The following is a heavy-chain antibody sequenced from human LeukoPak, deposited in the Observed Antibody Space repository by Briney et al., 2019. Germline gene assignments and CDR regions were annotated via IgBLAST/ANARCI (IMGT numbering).Heavy chain of an antibody. Sequence: SETLSLTCTVSGGSISSSSYYWGWIRQPPGKGLEWIGTIYHSGSTYYNPSLKSRVTISVDTSKNQFSLKLSSVTAADTAVYYCASTTVISGYYYYMDVWGKGTTVTVSS. J-gene: IGHJ6*03. D-gene: IGHD4-11*01. CDR1: GGSISSSSYY. CDR2: IYHSGST. CDR3: ASTTVISGYYYYMDV. V-gene: IGHV4-39*07.